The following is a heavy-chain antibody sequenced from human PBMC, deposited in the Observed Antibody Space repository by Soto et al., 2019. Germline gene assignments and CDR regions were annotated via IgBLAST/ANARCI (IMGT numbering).Heavy chain of an antibody. V-gene: IGHV1-69*06. Sequence: QVQLVQSGAEVKKPGSSVKVSCQASGGTFDSFAISWVRQAPGQGLEWMGVIMPAFGTTHYAKKFQGRVTVTADKSTTTAYMDVSSLRSEGTSLYYCGIRGDVVGEAFHSWGQGTMVSVAS. CDR3: GIRGDVVGEAFHS. CDR2: IMPAFGTT. CDR1: GGTFDSFA. D-gene: IGHD1-26*01. J-gene: IGHJ3*02.